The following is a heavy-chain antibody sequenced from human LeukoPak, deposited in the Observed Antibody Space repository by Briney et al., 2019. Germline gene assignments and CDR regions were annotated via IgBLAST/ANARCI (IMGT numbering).Heavy chain of an antibody. V-gene: IGHV4-39*01. CDR2: IYYSGST. J-gene: IGHJ4*02. D-gene: IGHD6-19*01. CDR3: ARLETTGAGVAVAASFFFDY. Sequence: PGGSLRLSCAASGFSVSDNYMSWVRRPPGKGLEWIGTIYYSGSTYYNTSLKSRVTISVDTSKNQFSLKLSSVTAADTAVYYCARLETTGAGVAVAASFFFDYWGQGTLVTVSS. CDR1: GFSVSDNY.